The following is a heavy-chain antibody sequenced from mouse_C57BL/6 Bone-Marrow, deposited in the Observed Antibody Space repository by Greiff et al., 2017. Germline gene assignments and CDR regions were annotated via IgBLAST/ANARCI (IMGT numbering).Heavy chain of an antibody. CDR3: ARGLRRGYYYAMDY. V-gene: IGHV1-72*01. Sequence: QVQLQQPGAELVKPGASVKLSCKASGYTFTSYWMHWVKQRPGRGLEWIGRIDPNSGGTKHNEKFKSKATLTVDKPSSTAYMQLSSLTSEDSAVYYCARGLRRGYYYAMDYWGQGTSVTVSS. D-gene: IGHD2-4*01. J-gene: IGHJ4*01. CDR1: GYTFTSYW. CDR2: IDPNSGGT.